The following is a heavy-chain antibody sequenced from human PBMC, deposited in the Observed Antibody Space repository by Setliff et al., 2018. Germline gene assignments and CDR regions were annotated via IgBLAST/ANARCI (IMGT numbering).Heavy chain of an antibody. D-gene: IGHD4-17*01. CDR2: IFHDGRDI. CDR1: GFAFDSYA. Sequence: GGSLRLSCAASGFAFDSYAMHWVRQAPGKGLEWVAIIFHDGRDIYYVDSVQGRFTISRDNAKNSLYLQMNSLRVEDTASYFCARDPNGDFVGAFDPWDQGILVTVSS. CDR3: ARDPNGDFVGAFDP. J-gene: IGHJ5*02. V-gene: IGHV3-33*08.